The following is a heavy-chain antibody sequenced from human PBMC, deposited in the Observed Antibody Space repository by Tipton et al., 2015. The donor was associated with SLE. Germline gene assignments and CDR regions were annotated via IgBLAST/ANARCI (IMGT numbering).Heavy chain of an antibody. CDR1: GVAFHGYW. J-gene: IGHJ4*02. CDR3: ARDLPKEVERRYFDY. CDR2: IKQDGSST. D-gene: IGHD1-1*01. V-gene: IGHV3-7*01. Sequence: SLRLSCTVSGVAFHGYWMSWVRQTPGKGLEWVANIKQDGSSTNYVDSVKGRFTISRDNVKKSLYLQMNSLRAEDSAVYYCARDLPKEVERRYFDYWGQGTLVTVSS.